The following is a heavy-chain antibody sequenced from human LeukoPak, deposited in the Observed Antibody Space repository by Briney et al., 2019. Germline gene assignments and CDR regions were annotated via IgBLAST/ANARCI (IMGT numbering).Heavy chain of an antibody. V-gene: IGHV4-59*01. CDR2: IYYSGST. Sequence: SETLSLTCTVSGGSISSYYWSWIRQPPGKGLEWIGYIYYSGSTNYNPSLKSRVTISVDTSKNQFSLKLRSVTAADTAMYYCARGDIAATGADCWGQGTLVTVSS. CDR1: GGSISSYY. J-gene: IGHJ4*02. CDR3: ARGDIAATGADC. D-gene: IGHD6-13*01.